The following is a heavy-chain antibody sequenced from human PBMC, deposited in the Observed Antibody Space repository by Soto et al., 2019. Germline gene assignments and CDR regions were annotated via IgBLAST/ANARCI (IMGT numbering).Heavy chain of an antibody. CDR3: ATPPRLGGYGRYYYYMDV. Sequence: QLQLQESGPGLVKPSETLSLTCTVSGGSISSSSYYWGWIRQPPGKGLERIGSIYYSGSTYYNPSLKSGVSISVDTSKNQFSLKLSSVTAADTAVYYCATPPRLGGYGRYYYYMDVWGKGTTVTVSS. CDR1: GGSISSSSYY. V-gene: IGHV4-39*01. J-gene: IGHJ6*03. CDR2: IYYSGST. D-gene: IGHD3-16*01.